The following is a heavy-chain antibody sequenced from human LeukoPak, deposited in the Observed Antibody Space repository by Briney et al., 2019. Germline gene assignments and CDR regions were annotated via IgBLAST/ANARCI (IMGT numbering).Heavy chain of an antibody. CDR1: GFSFSSYW. Sequence: GGSLRLSCEGSGFSFSSYWMHWVRQAPGKGLAWVSRIRTDGGTKYYADSVKGRFTVSRDNARNTLYLQMDSLRVDDTAVYYCARDWAWGGFDHWGQGTLVTVSS. CDR3: ARDWAWGGFDH. J-gene: IGHJ4*02. D-gene: IGHD3-16*01. CDR2: IRTDGGTK. V-gene: IGHV3-74*01.